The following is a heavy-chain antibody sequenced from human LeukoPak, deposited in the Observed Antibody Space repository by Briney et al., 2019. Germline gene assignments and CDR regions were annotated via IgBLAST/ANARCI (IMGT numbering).Heavy chain of an antibody. J-gene: IGHJ4*02. CDR2: INPNSAGT. D-gene: IGHD3-22*01. Sequence: ASVKVSCKASGYTFTGYYMHWLRQAPGQGLEWMGWINPNSAGTKYAQKFQGRVTMTRDTSISTAYMELRSLRSDDTAVYYCARNTYYYDSSGYYSYWGQGTLVTVSS. V-gene: IGHV1-2*02. CDR1: GYTFTGYY. CDR3: ARNTYYYDSSGYYSY.